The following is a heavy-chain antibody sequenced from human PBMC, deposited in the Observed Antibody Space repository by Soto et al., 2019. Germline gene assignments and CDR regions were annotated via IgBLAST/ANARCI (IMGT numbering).Heavy chain of an antibody. D-gene: IGHD3-16*01. J-gene: IGHJ6*02. CDR3: ARGPMMRITAASRRDYYHHGLDV. Sequence: QVQLQQWGAGLLKPSETLSLNCAVYGGSFSGYYWSWIRQPPGKGLEWIGEINHRGSINYNPSLKSNVTMSVGTAKKQFSLKLNSGTGADTAVFYCARGPMMRITAASRRDYYHHGLDVWGQGTAVTVSS. V-gene: IGHV4-34*01. CDR1: GGSFSGYY. CDR2: INHRGSI.